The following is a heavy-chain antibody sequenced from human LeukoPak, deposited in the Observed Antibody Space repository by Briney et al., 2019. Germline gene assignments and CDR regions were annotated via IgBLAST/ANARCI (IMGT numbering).Heavy chain of an antibody. V-gene: IGHV1-69*04. CDR2: IIPILGIA. D-gene: IGHD3-22*01. Sequence: SVKVSCKASGGTFSSYAISWVRQAPGQGLEWMGRIIPILGIANYAQKFQGRVTITADKSTSTAYMELSSLRSEDTAVYYCASNYYDSSGYYSYWGQGTLVTVSS. CDR3: ASNYYDSSGYYSY. J-gene: IGHJ4*02. CDR1: GGTFSSYA.